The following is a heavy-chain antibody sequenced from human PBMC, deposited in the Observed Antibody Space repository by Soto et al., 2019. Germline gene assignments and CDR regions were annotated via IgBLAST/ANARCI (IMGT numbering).Heavy chain of an antibody. CDR3: ARRGPGTYFDY. CDR2: ISGSGDST. J-gene: IGHJ4*02. CDR1: GFTFSSYS. V-gene: IGHV3-23*01. Sequence: GGSLRLSCAAFGFTFSSYSMNWVRQAPGKGLEWVSVISGSGDSTYYADSVKGRFTISRDNSKNTLYLQMNSLRAEDTAVYYCARRGPGTYFDYWGQGTLVTVSS. D-gene: IGHD6-13*01.